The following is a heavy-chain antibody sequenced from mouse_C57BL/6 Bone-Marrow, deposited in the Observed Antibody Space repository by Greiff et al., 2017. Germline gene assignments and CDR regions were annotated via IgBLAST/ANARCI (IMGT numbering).Heavy chain of an antibody. CDR3: ARDNYYGPWFAY. Sequence: EVKLMESGGGLVKPGGSLKLSCAASGFTFSSYAMSWVRQTPEKRLEWVATISDGGSYTYYPDNVKGRFTISRDNAKNNLYLQMSHLKSEDTAMYYCARDNYYGPWFAYWGKGTLVTVSA. V-gene: IGHV5-4*01. CDR1: GFTFSSYA. D-gene: IGHD1-2*01. CDR2: ISDGGSYT. J-gene: IGHJ3*01.